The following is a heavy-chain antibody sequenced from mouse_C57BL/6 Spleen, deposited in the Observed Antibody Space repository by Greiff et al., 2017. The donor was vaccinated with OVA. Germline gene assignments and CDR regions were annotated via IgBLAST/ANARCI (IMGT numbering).Heavy chain of an antibody. V-gene: IGHV1-72*01. CDR3: AMGIDGYYVDWYFDV. D-gene: IGHD2-3*01. CDR2: IDPNSGGT. J-gene: IGHJ1*03. Sequence: VKLMQPGAELVKPGASVKLSCKASGYTFTSYWMHWVKQRPGRGLEWIGRIDPNSGGTKYNEKFKSKATLTVDKPSSTAYMQLSSLTSEDSAVYYCAMGIDGYYVDWYFDVWGTGTTVTVSS. CDR1: GYTFTSYW.